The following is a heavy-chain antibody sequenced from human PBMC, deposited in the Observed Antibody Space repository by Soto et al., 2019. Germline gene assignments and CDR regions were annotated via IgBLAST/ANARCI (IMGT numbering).Heavy chain of an antibody. CDR2: ISPYNGNT. CDR3: ARDLDGPGSYYTDP. CDR1: GYIFITYG. D-gene: IGHD3-10*01. J-gene: IGHJ5*02. V-gene: IGHV1-18*01. Sequence: ASVKVSCKASGYIFITYGSSWVRQAPGQGLEWMGRISPYNGNTNYAQNLQGRVTMTKVTSTSTAYMELRSLRSDDTAVYYCARDLDGPGSYYTDPWGPGTHVAVSS.